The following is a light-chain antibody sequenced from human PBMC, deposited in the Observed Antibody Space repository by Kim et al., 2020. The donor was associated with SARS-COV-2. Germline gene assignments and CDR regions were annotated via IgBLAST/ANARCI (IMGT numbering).Light chain of an antibody. Sequence: SSELTQDPAVSVALGQTVRITCQGDSLRSYYATWYQQKPGQAPVLVIYDNNNRPSGIPDRFSGSSSGNTASLTITGAQAEDEADYYCNSRDISGDHMVFGGGTQLTVL. CDR3: NSRDISGDHMV. V-gene: IGLV3-19*01. CDR2: DNN. J-gene: IGLJ3*02. CDR1: SLRSYY.